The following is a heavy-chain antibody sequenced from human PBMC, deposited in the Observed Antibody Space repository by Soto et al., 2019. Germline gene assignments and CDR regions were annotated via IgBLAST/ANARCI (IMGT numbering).Heavy chain of an antibody. Sequence: SETMSLTFTVSGCSISSYYWSWIRQHPGQGLEWIGYIYYSGSTNYNPSLKSRVTISVDTSKNQFSLKLSSVTAADTAVYYCARRTRDHSGYDLVDAFDIWGQGTMVTVSS. CDR1: GCSISSYY. D-gene: IGHD5-12*01. J-gene: IGHJ3*02. V-gene: IGHV4-59*08. CDR2: IYYSGST. CDR3: ARRTRDHSGYDLVDAFDI.